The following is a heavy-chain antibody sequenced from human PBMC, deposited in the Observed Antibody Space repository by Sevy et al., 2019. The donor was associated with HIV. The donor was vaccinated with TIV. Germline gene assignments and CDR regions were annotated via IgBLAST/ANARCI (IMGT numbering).Heavy chain of an antibody. CDR2: IYFSGST. Sequence: SETLSLTCTVSGGSITSSSFYWGWIRQPPGKGLEWIGSIYFSGSTYYNPSLKSRVTISVDTSKNQFSLTLTSVTAAETAVYYCARQHCTDGVCYRGDYYGMDVWGQGTTVTVSS. CDR3: ARQHCTDGVCYRGDYYGMDV. J-gene: IGHJ6*02. CDR1: GGSITSSSFY. V-gene: IGHV4-39*01. D-gene: IGHD2-8*01.